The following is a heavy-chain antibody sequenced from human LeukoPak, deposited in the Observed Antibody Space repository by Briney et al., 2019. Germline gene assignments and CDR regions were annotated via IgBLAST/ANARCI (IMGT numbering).Heavy chain of an antibody. D-gene: IGHD2-2*01. Sequence: SETLSLTCAVYGGSFSGYYWSWIRQPPGKGLEWIGEINHSGSTNYNPSLKSRVTISVATSKTQFSLKLSSVTAADPAVYYCARLRNCSSTSCYFDYWGQGTLVTVSS. CDR3: ARLRNCSSTSCYFDY. CDR2: INHSGST. CDR1: GGSFSGYY. V-gene: IGHV4-34*01. J-gene: IGHJ4*02.